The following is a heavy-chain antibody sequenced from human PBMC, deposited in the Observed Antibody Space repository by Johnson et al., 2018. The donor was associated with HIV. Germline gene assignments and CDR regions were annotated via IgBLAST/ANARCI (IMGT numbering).Heavy chain of an antibody. D-gene: IGHD6-19*01. V-gene: IGHV3-30*04. CDR3: VRDQGSGWPTNAFDI. CDR2: ISYDGSNK. J-gene: IGHJ3*02. Sequence: QVQPVESGGGVVQPARSLRLSCAASGFTFSRYAMHRVRQAPGQGLEWAAVISYDGSNKYYSHSVKGRFTISRDNSKNTLYLQMNGLSDEDTADYYCVRDQGSGWPTNAFDIWGRGTRVTVSS. CDR1: GFTFSRYA.